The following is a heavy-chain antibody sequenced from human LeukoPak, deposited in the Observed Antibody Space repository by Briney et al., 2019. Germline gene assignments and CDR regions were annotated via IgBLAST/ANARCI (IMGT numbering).Heavy chain of an antibody. CDR1: GGSISSGGYY. CDR3: ARDYYDSSGHDAFDI. J-gene: IGHJ3*02. CDR2: IYYSGST. V-gene: IGHV4-31*03. D-gene: IGHD3-22*01. Sequence: NPSETLSLTCTVSGGSISSGGYYWSWIRQHPGKGLEWIGYIYYSGSTYYNPSLKSRVTISVDTSKNQFSLKLSSVTAADTAVYYCARDYYDSSGHDAFDIWGQGTMVTVSS.